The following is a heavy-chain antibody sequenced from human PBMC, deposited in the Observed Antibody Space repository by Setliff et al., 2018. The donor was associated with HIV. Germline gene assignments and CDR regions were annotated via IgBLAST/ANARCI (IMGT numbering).Heavy chain of an antibody. CDR2: ISTGGGFT. Sequence: LRLSCAASSSYAMSWVRQAPGKGLEWVSSISTGGGFTYYADSVKGRFTISRDNAKNSLYLQMDSLRVEDTTVYYCTRKLAPGHGMDVWGQGTTVTVSS. CDR3: TRKLAPGHGMDV. D-gene: IGHD3-3*02. J-gene: IGHJ6*02. CDR1: SSYA. V-gene: IGHV3-21*01.